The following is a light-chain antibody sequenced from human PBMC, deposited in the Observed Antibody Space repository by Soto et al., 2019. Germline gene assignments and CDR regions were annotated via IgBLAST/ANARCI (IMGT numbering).Light chain of an antibody. V-gene: IGKV3-20*01. CDR3: QQYGSSGT. Sequence: IVFTQSPGTLLLSPGERATLCCRASQSVSNNYFAWYQQKPGPAPRLLIYGASNRATGIPDRFSGSGSGTDFTLTISRLEPEDFAVYYCQQYGSSGTFGQGTKVDIK. CDR1: QSVSNNY. J-gene: IGKJ1*01. CDR2: GAS.